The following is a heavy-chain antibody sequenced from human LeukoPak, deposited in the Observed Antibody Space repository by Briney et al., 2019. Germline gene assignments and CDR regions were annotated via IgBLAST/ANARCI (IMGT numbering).Heavy chain of an antibody. CDR3: ARRAAAGNRSRPSMDV. J-gene: IGHJ6*03. Sequence: ASVKVSCKASGYTFTSYAMNWVRQAPGQGLEWMGWINTNTGNPTYAQGFTGRFVFSLDTSVSTAYLQISSLRAEDTAVYYCARRAAAGNRSRPSMDVWGKGTTVTISS. D-gene: IGHD6-13*01. CDR2: INTNTGNP. V-gene: IGHV7-4-1*02. CDR1: GYTFTSYA.